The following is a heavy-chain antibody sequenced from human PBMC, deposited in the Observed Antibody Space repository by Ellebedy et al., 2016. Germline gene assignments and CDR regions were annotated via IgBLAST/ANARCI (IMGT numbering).Heavy chain of an antibody. D-gene: IGHD4-17*01. CDR3: ARLRFDY. CDR1: GASISSSSYY. Sequence: SETLSLTCTVSGASISSSSYYWGWIRQPPGKGLEWIGEINHSGSTNYNPSLKSRVTISVDTSKNQFSPKLSSVTAADTAVYYCARLRFDYWGQGTLVTVSS. V-gene: IGHV4-39*07. J-gene: IGHJ4*02. CDR2: INHSGST.